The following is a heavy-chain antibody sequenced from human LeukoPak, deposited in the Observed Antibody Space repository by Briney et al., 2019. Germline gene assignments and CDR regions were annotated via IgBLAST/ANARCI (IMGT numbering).Heavy chain of an antibody. D-gene: IGHD3-10*01. Sequence: PSETLSLTCTVSGYSISSGNYWGWIRQSPGKGLEWIGTIYHSGSTYYNPSLKSRVTISVDTSKNQISLRLSSVTAADTALYYCAKHYIGSSYYHGLDCWGQGTLVTVSS. J-gene: IGHJ4*02. CDR3: AKHYIGSSYYHGLDC. V-gene: IGHV4-38-2*02. CDR1: GYSISSGNY. CDR2: IYHSGST.